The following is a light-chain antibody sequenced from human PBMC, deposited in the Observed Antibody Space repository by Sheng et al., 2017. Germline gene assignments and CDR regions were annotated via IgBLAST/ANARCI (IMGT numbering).Light chain of an antibody. J-gene: IGKJ2*01. CDR1: QSISYW. V-gene: IGKV1-5*03. CDR2: EAS. Sequence: DIQMTQSPSTLSASVGDRVTITCRASQSISYWLAWYQQKPGKAPKLLIYEASSLKSGVPSRFSGSGSGTEFTLTISSLQPDDFATYYCQHYDSYPYTFGRGTKLEI. CDR3: QHYDSYPYT.